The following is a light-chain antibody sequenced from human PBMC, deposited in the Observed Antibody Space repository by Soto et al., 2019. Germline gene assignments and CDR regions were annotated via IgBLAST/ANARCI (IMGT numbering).Light chain of an antibody. V-gene: IGKV3-20*01. CDR2: DAS. J-gene: IGKJ5*01. CDR3: QQYGTLIT. Sequence: EIVLTQSPGTQSLSPGERATLSCRASESVANSYLAWYQQKPGQAPRLLIYDASSRATGIPDRFSGSGSGTDFTLTISRLESDDFAVYYCQQYGTLITFGQGTRLEIK. CDR1: ESVANSY.